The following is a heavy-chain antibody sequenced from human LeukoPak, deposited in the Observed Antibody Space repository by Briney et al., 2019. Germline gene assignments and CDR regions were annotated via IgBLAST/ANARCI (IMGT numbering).Heavy chain of an antibody. CDR3: ARGYGGNQLTTLFDY. Sequence: PGGSLRLSCAASGFSFSRYGMHWVRQAPGKGLEWVAYIQYDGSNEQYANSVKGRFSISRDSSKNTLYLQMNSLRAEDTAAYYCARGYGGNQLTTLFDYWGQGTLVTVSS. CDR1: GFSFSRYG. CDR2: IQYDGSNE. D-gene: IGHD4-23*01. J-gene: IGHJ4*02. V-gene: IGHV3-30*02.